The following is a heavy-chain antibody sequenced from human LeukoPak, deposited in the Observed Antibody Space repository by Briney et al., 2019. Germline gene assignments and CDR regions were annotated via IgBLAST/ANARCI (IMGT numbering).Heavy chain of an antibody. D-gene: IGHD6-19*01. CDR2: INHSGST. J-gene: IGHJ4*02. V-gene: IGHV4-34*01. Sequence: KPSETLSLTCAVYRGSFSGYYWSWIRQPPGKGLEWIGEINHSGSTNYNPSLKSRVTISVDTSKNQFSLKLSSVTAADTAVYYCARSSYSSGWYPYWGQGTLVTVSS. CDR1: RGSFSGYY. CDR3: ARSSYSSGWYPY.